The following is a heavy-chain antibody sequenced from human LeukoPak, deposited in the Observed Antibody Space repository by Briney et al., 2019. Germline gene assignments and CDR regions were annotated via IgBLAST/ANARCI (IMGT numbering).Heavy chain of an antibody. CDR2: ISSSGSTR. V-gene: IGHV3-48*03. D-gene: IGHD2-2*01. CDR3: ARGYCSSTNCYGNWFGP. Sequence: GGSLRLSCAASGFTFSSSEMNWVRQAPGEGLEWVSYISSSGSTRYYADSVKGRFTISRDNAKNSLYLQMNSLRAEDAAVYYCARGYCSSTNCYGNWFGPWGQGTLDTVSS. J-gene: IGHJ5*02. CDR1: GFTFSSSE.